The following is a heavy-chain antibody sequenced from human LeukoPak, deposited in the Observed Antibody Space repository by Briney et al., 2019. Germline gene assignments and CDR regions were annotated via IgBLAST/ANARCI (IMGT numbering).Heavy chain of an antibody. D-gene: IGHD6-19*01. V-gene: IGHV3-30*18. CDR1: TXTFSRYG. CDR3: AKADSSDWYNLDF. CDR2: LSYGGNYK. Sequence: PGGSLRLSWAGSTXTFSRYGIHWVRQAPGKGLEWVVVLSYGGNYKFYADSVQGRFTISRDTSKNTLYLQMNSLRTEDTAMYSCAKADSSDWYNLDFWGQGTLVTVST. J-gene: IGHJ4*02.